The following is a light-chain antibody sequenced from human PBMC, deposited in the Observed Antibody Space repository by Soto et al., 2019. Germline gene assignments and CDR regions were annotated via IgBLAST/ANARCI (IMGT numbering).Light chain of an antibody. J-gene: IGKJ1*01. CDR1: QSLLHSNGNIY. V-gene: IGKV2-28*01. Sequence: DIVLTQSPLSLPVTPGEPASISCRSSQSLLHSNGNIYLEWYLQKPGQSPQLLIYLGSIRASGVPDRFSGSESGTDFSLKITRVEAEDVGVYYCMQAVQAPRTFGLGTKVEIK. CDR2: LGS. CDR3: MQAVQAPRT.